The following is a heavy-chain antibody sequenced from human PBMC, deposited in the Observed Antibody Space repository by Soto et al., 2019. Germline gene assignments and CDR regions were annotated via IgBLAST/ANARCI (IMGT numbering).Heavy chain of an antibody. V-gene: IGHV3-73*01. CDR3: TTPLSVDSSGFDP. J-gene: IGHJ5*02. CDR2: IRSKANSYAT. Sequence: EVQLVESGGGLVQPGGSLKLSCAASGFTFSGSAMHWVRQASGKGLEWVGRIRSKANSYATAYAASVKGRFTISRDDSKNTAYLQMNSLKTEDTAVYYCTTPLSVDSSGFDPWGQGTLVTVSS. D-gene: IGHD3-22*01. CDR1: GFTFSGSA.